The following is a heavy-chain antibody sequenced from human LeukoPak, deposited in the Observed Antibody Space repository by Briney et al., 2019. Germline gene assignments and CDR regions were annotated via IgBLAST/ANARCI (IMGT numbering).Heavy chain of an antibody. J-gene: IGHJ3*02. D-gene: IGHD4-17*01. Sequence: GGSLRLSCAASGFTFRSYAMSCVRQAPGKGLEWVSAISGSGGSTYYAGSVKGRFTISRDNSKNTLYLQMNSLRAEDTAVYYCAKGPDDYGDDLDAFDIWGQGTMVTVSS. V-gene: IGHV3-23*01. CDR2: ISGSGGST. CDR3: AKGPDDYGDDLDAFDI. CDR1: GFTFRSYA.